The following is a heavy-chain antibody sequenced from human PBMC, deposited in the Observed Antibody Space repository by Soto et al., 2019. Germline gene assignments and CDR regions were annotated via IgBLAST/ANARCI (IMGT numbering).Heavy chain of an antibody. D-gene: IGHD3-22*01. CDR1: GGSISSGGYY. V-gene: IGHV4-31*03. Sequence: QVQLQESGPGLVKPSQTLSLTCTVSGGSISSGGYYCNWIRQHPGKGLEWIGYIYYSGSTYYNPSLKSRVXXXVXPSKNQFSLKLTSVTAADTAVYYWARDSSGYYPFDSWGQGTLVTVSS. CDR2: IYYSGST. J-gene: IGHJ4*02. CDR3: ARDSSGYYPFDS.